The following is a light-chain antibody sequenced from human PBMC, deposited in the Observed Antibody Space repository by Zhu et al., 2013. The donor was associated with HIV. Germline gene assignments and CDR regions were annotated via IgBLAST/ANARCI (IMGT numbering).Light chain of an antibody. CDR1: QSVRSY. CDR2: DAS. CDR3: QQRGSRPPYT. Sequence: EIVLTQSPATLALSPGERATLSCRASQSVRSYLAWYQQKPGQGPRLLIYDASNRATGIPVRFSGSGSGTDFTLTISSLEPEDSAVYYCQQRGSRPPYTFGQGTILEIK. J-gene: IGKJ2*01. V-gene: IGKV3-11*01.